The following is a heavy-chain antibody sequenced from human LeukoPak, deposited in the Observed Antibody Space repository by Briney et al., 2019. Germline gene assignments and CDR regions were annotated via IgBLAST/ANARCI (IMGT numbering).Heavy chain of an antibody. J-gene: IGHJ4*02. Sequence: KPSETLSLTCAVYGGSFSGYYWSWIRQPPGKGLEWIGEINHSGSTNYNPSLKSRVTISVDTSKNQFSLKLSSVTAADTAVYYCARLENSGWYPDYWGQGTLVTVSS. CDR3: ARLENSGWYPDY. V-gene: IGHV4-34*01. D-gene: IGHD6-19*01. CDR2: INHSGST. CDR1: GGSFSGYY.